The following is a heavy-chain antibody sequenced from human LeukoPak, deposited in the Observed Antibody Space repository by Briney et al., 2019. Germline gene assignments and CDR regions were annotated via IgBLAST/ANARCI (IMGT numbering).Heavy chain of an antibody. CDR1: GGTFSSYA. Sequence: ASVKFSCKASGGTFSSYAISWVRQAPGQGLEWMGGIIPIFGTANYAQKFQGRVTITADESTSTAYMELSSLRSEDTAVYYCATGATVTSLLDPWGQGTLVTVSS. J-gene: IGHJ5*02. CDR3: ATGATVTSLLDP. V-gene: IGHV1-69*13. CDR2: IIPIFGTA. D-gene: IGHD4-17*01.